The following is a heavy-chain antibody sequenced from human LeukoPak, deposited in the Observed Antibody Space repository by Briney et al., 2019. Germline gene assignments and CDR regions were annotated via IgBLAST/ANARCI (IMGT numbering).Heavy chain of an antibody. J-gene: IGHJ5*02. CDR3: ARDVNSITMVRGVIQDWFDP. CDR2: INPNSGGT. Sequence: GASVKVSCKASGYTFTGYYMHWVRQAPGQGLEWMGWINPNSGGTNYAQKFQGRVTMTRDTSISTAYMELSRLRSDDKAVYYCARDVNSITMVRGVIQDWFDPWGQGTLVTVSS. D-gene: IGHD3-10*01. V-gene: IGHV1-2*02. CDR1: GYTFTGYY.